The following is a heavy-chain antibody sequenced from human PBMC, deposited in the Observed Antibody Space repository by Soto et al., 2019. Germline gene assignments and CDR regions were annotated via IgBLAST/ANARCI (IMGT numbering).Heavy chain of an antibody. Sequence: WASVKVSCKASGYTFTSYGISWVRQAAGQGLEWMGWISAYNGNTNYAQKLQGRVTMTTDTCTSTAYMELRSLRSDDTAVYYCARVIGSAYSSSWYWFDPWGQGTLVTVYS. V-gene: IGHV1-18*04. D-gene: IGHD6-13*01. CDR1: GYTFTSYG. CDR2: ISAYNGNT. J-gene: IGHJ5*02. CDR3: ARVIGSAYSSSWYWFDP.